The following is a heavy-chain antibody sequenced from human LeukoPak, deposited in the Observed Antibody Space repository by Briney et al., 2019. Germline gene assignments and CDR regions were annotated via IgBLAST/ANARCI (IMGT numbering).Heavy chain of an antibody. D-gene: IGHD6-6*01. CDR2: ISSGSGTI. Sequence: GGSLRLSCAASGFTFSSYSMNWVRQAPGKGLEWVSYISSGSGTINYADSVKGRFTISRDNTKNSLFLQMNSLRAEDTAVYYCARPLLEYSSSSGLDYWGQGTLVTVSS. J-gene: IGHJ4*02. CDR1: GFTFSSYS. CDR3: ARPLLEYSSSSGLDY. V-gene: IGHV3-48*04.